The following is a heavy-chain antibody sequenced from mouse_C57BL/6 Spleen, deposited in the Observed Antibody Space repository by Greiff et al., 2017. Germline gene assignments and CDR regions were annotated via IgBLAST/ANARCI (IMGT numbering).Heavy chain of an antibody. Sequence: QVQLQQPGTELVRPGASVKLSCKASGYTFTSYWMHWVKQRPGQGLEWIGNINPSNGGTNYNEKFKSKATLTVDKSSSTAYMQLSSLTSEDSAVYYCAREGFITTVVAFDYWGQGTTLTVSS. D-gene: IGHD1-1*01. CDR2: INPSNGGT. CDR1: GYTFTSYW. CDR3: AREGFITTVVAFDY. J-gene: IGHJ2*01. V-gene: IGHV1-53*01.